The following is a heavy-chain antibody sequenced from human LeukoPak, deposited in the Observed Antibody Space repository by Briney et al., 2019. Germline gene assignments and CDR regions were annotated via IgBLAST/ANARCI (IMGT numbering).Heavy chain of an antibody. V-gene: IGHV1-18*04. Sequence: ASVKVSCKASGYTFTSYGISWVRQAPGQGLEWMGWISAYNGNTNYAQKLQGRVTMTTDTSTSTAYMELRSLRSDDTAVYYCARDEIIVGATKGSDYWAREPWSPSPQ. J-gene: IGHJ4*02. D-gene: IGHD1-26*01. CDR3: ARDEIIVGATKGSDY. CDR2: ISAYNGNT. CDR1: GYTFTSYG.